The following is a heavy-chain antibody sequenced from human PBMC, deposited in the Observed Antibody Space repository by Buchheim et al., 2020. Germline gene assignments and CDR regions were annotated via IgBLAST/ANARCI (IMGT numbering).Heavy chain of an antibody. J-gene: IGHJ4*02. Sequence: QVQLQQWGAGLLKPSETLSLTCAVYGGSFSGYYWSWIRQPPGKGLEWIGEINHSGSTNYNPSLKSRVTISVDTSQNQFSLKLSSVTAANTAVYYCARGKYSSSWPGTQGPPHRQTFDYWGQGTL. CDR1: GGSFSGYY. V-gene: IGHV4-34*01. D-gene: IGHD6-13*01. CDR2: INHSGST. CDR3: ARGKYSSSWPGTQGPPHRQTFDY.